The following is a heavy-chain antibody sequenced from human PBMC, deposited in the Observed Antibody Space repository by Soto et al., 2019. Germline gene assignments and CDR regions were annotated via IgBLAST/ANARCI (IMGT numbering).Heavy chain of an antibody. J-gene: IGHJ4*02. Sequence: ASVKVSCKASGYTFTSYGISWVRQAPGQGLEWMGWISAYNGNTNYAQKLQGRVTMTTDTSTSTAYMELRSLRSDDTAVYYCAREARSVLRYFDWPQFDYRGQGTLVTVSS. CDR2: ISAYNGNT. CDR1: GYTFTSYG. D-gene: IGHD3-9*01. V-gene: IGHV1-18*01. CDR3: AREARSVLRYFDWPQFDY.